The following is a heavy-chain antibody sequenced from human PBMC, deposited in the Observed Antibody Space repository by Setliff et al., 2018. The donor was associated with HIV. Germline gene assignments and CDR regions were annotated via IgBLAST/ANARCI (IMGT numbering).Heavy chain of an antibody. Sequence: KPSETLSLTCSVSGGSVTSRSFYWVWIRQPPGKGLEWVGSLYYTGTTYYNPSLKSRVTMSLDTSENQFSLRVNSVTAADTAVYYCARLRELLRGFSYFDFWVPETLLVTVSS. J-gene: IGHJ4*03. CDR3: ARLRELLRGFSYFDF. D-gene: IGHD1-26*01. V-gene: IGHV4-39*01. CDR1: GGSVTSRSFY. CDR2: LYYTGTT.